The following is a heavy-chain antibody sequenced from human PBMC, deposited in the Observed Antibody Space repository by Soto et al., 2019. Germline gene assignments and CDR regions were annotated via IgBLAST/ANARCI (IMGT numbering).Heavy chain of an antibody. CDR1: GGSISSYY. CDR3: ARSPRGARPYYFDY. J-gene: IGHJ4*02. CDR2: IYYSGST. Sequence: SETLSLTCTVSGGSISSYYWSWIRQPPGKGLEWIGYIYYSGSTNYNPSLKSRVTISVDTSKNQFSLKLSSVTAADTAVYYCARSPRGARPYYFDYWGQGTLVTVSS. V-gene: IGHV4-59*01. D-gene: IGHD6-6*01.